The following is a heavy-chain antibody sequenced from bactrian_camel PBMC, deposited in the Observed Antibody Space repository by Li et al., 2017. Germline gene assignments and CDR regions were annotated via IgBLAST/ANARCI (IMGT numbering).Heavy chain of an antibody. V-gene: IGHV3S28*01. CDR1: GYTVSPVC. CDR2: IRTAAGTT. J-gene: IGHJ6*01. D-gene: IGHD6*01. CDR3: VAIPRVGVIPCAKVAGRTDEASGFGH. Sequence: QLVESGGGSVQAGGSLTLSCTASGYTVSPVCVGWFRQAPGKERERVAAIRTAAGTTCYADSEKGRFTISQDNAKTTLYLQMSSLKLEDTGMYYCVAIPRVGVIPCAKVAGRTDEASGFGHWGQGTQVTVS.